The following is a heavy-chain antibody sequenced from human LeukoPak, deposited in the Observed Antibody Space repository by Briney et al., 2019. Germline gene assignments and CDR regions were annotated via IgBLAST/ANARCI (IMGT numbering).Heavy chain of an antibody. CDR2: INPNSGGT. J-gene: IGHJ3*02. CDR3: ASLWSPPRDAFDI. D-gene: IGHD2-21*01. CDR1: RYTFTGYY. V-gene: IGHV1-2*02. Sequence: ASVKVSCKASRYTFTGYYMCWVRQAPGQGLEWMGWINPNSGGTNYAQKFQGRVTMTRDTSISTAYMELSRLRSDDTAVYYCASLWSPPRDAFDIWGQGTMVTVSS.